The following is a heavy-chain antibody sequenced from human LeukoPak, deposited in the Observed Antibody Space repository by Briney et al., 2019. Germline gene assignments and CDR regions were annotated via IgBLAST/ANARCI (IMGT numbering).Heavy chain of an antibody. D-gene: IGHD3-22*01. Sequence: PGRSLRLSCAASGFTFSSYGMHWVRQAPGKGLEWVSYISTSSNTIYYADSVKGRFTISRDNAKNSLDLHMNSLRAEDTAIYYCARGGYYDASIDFWGQGTLVTVSS. J-gene: IGHJ4*02. CDR2: ISTSSNTI. CDR3: ARGGYYDASIDF. CDR1: GFTFSSYG. V-gene: IGHV3-48*04.